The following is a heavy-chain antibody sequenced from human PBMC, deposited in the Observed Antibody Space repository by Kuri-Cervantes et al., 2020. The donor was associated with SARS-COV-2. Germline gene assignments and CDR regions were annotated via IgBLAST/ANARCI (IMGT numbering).Heavy chain of an antibody. D-gene: IGHD3-3*01. V-gene: IGHV3-15*01. J-gene: IGHJ4*02. Sequence: GESLKISCAASGFSFTNARMSWVRQAPGKGLEWVGRIKSKRDDGTTDYAAPVRGRFTISRDDSKNTLYLQLKSLKIEDTAVYYCTTAVFGVAKPADYWGQGTLVTVSS. CDR1: GFSFTNAR. CDR2: IKSKRDDGTT. CDR3: TTAVFGVAKPADY.